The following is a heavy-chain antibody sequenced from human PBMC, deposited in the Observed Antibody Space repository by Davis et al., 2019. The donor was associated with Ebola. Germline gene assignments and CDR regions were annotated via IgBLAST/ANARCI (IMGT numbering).Heavy chain of an antibody. CDR2: ISGSGGST. J-gene: IGHJ5*02. CDR3: AKDWDIVVVPAANNWFDP. D-gene: IGHD2-2*01. CDR1: GFTFSSYA. V-gene: IGHV3-23*01. Sequence: GESLKISCAASGFTFSSYAMSWVRQAPGKGLEWVSAISGSGGSTYYADSVKGRFTISRDNSKNTLYLQMNSLRAEDTAVYYCAKDWDIVVVPAANNWFDPWGQGTLVTVSS.